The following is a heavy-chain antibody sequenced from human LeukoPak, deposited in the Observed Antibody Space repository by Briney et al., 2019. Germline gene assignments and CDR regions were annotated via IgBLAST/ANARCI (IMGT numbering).Heavy chain of an antibody. CDR3: ARASHSGYMVRGVLYYGMDV. D-gene: IGHD3-10*01. V-gene: IGHV4-39*01. CDR1: GGSISSSSYY. J-gene: IGHJ6*02. CDR2: LYYSGST. Sequence: SETLSLTCTVSGGSISSSSYYWGWIRQPPGKGLEWIGSLYYSGSTYYNPSLQSRVTIDVDTSKNQFSLKLSSVTAADTAVYYCARASHSGYMVRGVLYYGMDVWGQGTTVTVSS.